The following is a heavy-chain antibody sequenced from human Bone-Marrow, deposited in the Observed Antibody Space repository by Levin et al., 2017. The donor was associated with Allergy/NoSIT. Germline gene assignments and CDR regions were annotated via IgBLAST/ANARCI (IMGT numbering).Heavy chain of an antibody. CDR3: ARVYYDFWSGYRYYFDY. V-gene: IGHV3-7*01. D-gene: IGHD3-3*01. J-gene: IGHJ4*02. Sequence: HPGGSLRLSCAASGFTFSSYWMSWVRQAPGKGLEWVANIKQDGSEKYYVDSVKGRFTISRDNAKNSLYLQMNSLRAEDTAVYYCARVYYDFWSGYRYYFDYWGQGTLVTVSS. CDR1: GFTFSSYW. CDR2: IKQDGSEK.